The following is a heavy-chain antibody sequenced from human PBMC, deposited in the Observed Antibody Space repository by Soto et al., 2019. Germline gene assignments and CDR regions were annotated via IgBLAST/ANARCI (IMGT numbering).Heavy chain of an antibody. D-gene: IGHD6-19*01. J-gene: IGHJ4*02. CDR3: AKWLVRQYYFDY. V-gene: IGHV3-23*01. CDR2: ISGSGGST. Sequence: EVQLLESGGGLVQPGGSLRLSCAASGFTFSSYAMSWVRQAPGKGLEWVSAISGSGGSTYYADSVKGRFTISRDNSKNTLYLQMNSLRAEETAVYYCAKWLVRQYYFDYWGQGTLVTVSS. CDR1: GFTFSSYA.